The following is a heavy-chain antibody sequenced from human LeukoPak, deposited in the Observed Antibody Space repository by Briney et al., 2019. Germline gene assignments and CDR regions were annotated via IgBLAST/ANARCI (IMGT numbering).Heavy chain of an antibody. CDR1: GGSISSSSYY. CDR3: GYGDYYNAFDI. CDR2: IYYSGST. Sequence: PSETLSLTCTVSGGSISSSSYYWGWIRQPPGKGLEWIGSIYYSGSTYYNPSLKSRVTISVDTSKNQFSLKLSSVTAADTAVYYCGYGDYYNAFDIWGQGTMVTVSS. D-gene: IGHD4-17*01. J-gene: IGHJ3*02. V-gene: IGHV4-39*07.